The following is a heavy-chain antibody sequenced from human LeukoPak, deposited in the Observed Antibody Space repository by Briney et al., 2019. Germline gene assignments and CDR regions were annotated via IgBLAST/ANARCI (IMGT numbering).Heavy chain of an antibody. CDR2: ISSSGSTI. D-gene: IGHD6-6*01. Sequence: GGSLRLSCAASGFTFSSYEMNWVRQAPGKGLEWVSYISSSGSTIYYADSVKGRFTISRDNAKKSLYLQMNSLRAEDTAVYYCARAEYSRSSGGMDVWGQGTTVTVSS. V-gene: IGHV3-48*03. J-gene: IGHJ6*02. CDR3: ARAEYSRSSGGMDV. CDR1: GFTFSSYE.